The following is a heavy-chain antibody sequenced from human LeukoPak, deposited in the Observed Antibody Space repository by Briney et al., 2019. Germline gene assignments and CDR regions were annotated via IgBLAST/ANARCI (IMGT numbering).Heavy chain of an antibody. V-gene: IGHV4-34*01. D-gene: IGHD3-9*01. Sequence: SETLSLTCAVYGGSFSGYYWSWIRQPPGKGLEWIGEIHHSGSTNYNPSLKSRVTISVDTSKNQFSLKLSSVTAADTAVYYCARGGAGLRYFDWLSSWFDPWGQGTLVTVSS. J-gene: IGHJ5*02. CDR3: ARGGAGLRYFDWLSSWFDP. CDR2: IHHSGST. CDR1: GGSFSGYY.